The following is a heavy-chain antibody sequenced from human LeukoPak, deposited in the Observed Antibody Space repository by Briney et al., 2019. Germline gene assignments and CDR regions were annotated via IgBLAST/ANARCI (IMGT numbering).Heavy chain of an antibody. J-gene: IGHJ4*02. CDR3: SGRSGFSSIY. Sequence: GGSLPLSCAASGFTFTTHWLNWVRQAPGGGLEWLANIKPDGSDKYYVDSVMGRFTISRDNAKNLVYLQMNSLRTEDTVVYYCSGRSGFSSIYWGQGTLVTVSS. CDR1: GFTFTTHW. CDR2: IKPDGSDK. D-gene: IGHD6-19*01. V-gene: IGHV3-7*01.